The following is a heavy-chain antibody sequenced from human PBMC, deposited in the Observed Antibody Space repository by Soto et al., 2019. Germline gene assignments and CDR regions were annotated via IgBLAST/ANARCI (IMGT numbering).Heavy chain of an antibody. J-gene: IGHJ4*02. Sequence: GSLRLSCAASGFSGTYHYMTWVRQAPGKGLEWVSVLYTGGSAYYGDSVKGRFTISRDSSTNTLYLQMNSLKVGDTAFYFCARSFNDWTTYFDSWSEGTLVTVSS. V-gene: IGHV3-53*01. CDR1: GFSGTYHY. CDR3: ARSFNDWTTYFDS. D-gene: IGHD3-9*01. CDR2: LYTGGSA.